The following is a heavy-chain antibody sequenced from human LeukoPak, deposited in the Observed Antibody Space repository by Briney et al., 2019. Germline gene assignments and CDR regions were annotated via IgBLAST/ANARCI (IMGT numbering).Heavy chain of an antibody. V-gene: IGHV1-18*01. CDR3: ARAALRTSGYSGYDLNYYFDY. CDR1: GYTFTSYG. Sequence: ASVKVSCKASGYTFTSYGISWVRQAPGQGLEWMGWISAYNGNTNYAQKLQGRVTMTTDTSTSTAYMELRSLRSDDTAVYYCARAALRTSGYSGYDLNYYFDYWGQGTLVTVSS. J-gene: IGHJ4*02. CDR2: ISAYNGNT. D-gene: IGHD5-12*01.